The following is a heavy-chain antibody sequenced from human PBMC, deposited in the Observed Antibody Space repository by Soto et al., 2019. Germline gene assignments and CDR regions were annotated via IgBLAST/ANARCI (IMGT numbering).Heavy chain of an antibody. CDR3: ARVVVPAARGYYYYGMDV. J-gene: IGHJ6*02. V-gene: IGHV1-2*02. D-gene: IGHD2-2*01. CDR1: GYTFTGYY. CDR2: INPNSGGT. Sequence: ASVKVSCKASGYTFTGYYMHWVRQAPGQGLEWMGWINPNSGGTNYAQKFQGRVTMTRDTSISTAYMELSRLRSDDTAVYYCARVVVPAARGYYYYGMDVWGQGTTVTSP.